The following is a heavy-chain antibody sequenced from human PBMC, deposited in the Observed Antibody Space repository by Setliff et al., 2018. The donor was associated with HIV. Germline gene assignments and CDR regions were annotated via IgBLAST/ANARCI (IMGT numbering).Heavy chain of an antibody. CDR2: IAYSGTT. D-gene: IGHD3-22*01. V-gene: IGHV4-61*01. CDR1: GGSFIGSSFQ. CDR3: ARGPADYDRKFDH. J-gene: IGHJ4*02. Sequence: SETLSLTCNVSGGSFIGSSFQSTWIRQAPGRGLEWIADIAYSGTTMYTNYNPSLKSRITISVDTSKKQFSLKLNSVTAADTAVYYCARGPADYDRKFDHWGQGALVTVSS.